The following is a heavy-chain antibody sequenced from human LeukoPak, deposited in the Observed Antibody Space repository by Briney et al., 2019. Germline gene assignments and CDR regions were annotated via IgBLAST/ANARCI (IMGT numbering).Heavy chain of an antibody. Sequence: PGRSLRLSCAASGFTFSSYPMHWVRQAPGKGLEWVAVISYDGSNKYYADSVKGRFTISRDNSKNTQYLQINSLRAEDTAVYFCARNSLLGDKDYYLDYWGQGTLVTVSS. CDR1: GFTFSSYP. D-gene: IGHD4-17*01. CDR3: ARNSLLGDKDYYLDY. V-gene: IGHV3-30*04. J-gene: IGHJ4*02. CDR2: ISYDGSNK.